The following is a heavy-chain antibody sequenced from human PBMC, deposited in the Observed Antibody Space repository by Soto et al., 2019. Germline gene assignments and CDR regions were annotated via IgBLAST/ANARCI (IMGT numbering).Heavy chain of an antibody. CDR1: GNTLTSFY. D-gene: IGHD3-9*01. CDR2: LSPTTGGT. Sequence: GASVEVSCKTSGNTLTSFYIHWVRQAPGQGLEWVGRLSPTTGGTNYAQHFQGRVTVTWDMSTFTAYMELSSLIYEDTAVYYCARPPGYVTDWYYFDTWGQGTQVTVSS. CDR3: ARPPGYVTDWYYFDT. V-gene: IGHV1-2*02. J-gene: IGHJ4*02.